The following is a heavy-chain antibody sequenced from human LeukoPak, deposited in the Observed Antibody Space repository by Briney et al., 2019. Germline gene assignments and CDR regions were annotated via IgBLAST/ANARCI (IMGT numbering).Heavy chain of an antibody. J-gene: IGHJ4*02. D-gene: IGHD3-22*01. V-gene: IGHV3-23*01. CDR2: ISGSGGST. Sequence: PGASLRLSCAASGFTFSSYAMSWVRQAPEKGLEWVSAISGSGGSTYYADSVKGRFTISRDNSKNTLYLQMNSLRAEDTAVYYCAKEPYDSSLYYIDYWGQGTLVTVSS. CDR1: GFTFSSYA. CDR3: AKEPYDSSLYYIDY.